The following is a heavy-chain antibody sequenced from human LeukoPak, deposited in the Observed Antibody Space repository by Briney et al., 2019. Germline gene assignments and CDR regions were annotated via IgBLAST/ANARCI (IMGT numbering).Heavy chain of an antibody. CDR3: AKDAYDILTLDV. V-gene: IGHV3-33*03. J-gene: IGHJ6*02. CDR1: GFTFSSYG. D-gene: IGHD3-9*01. CDR2: IWYDGSNK. Sequence: GGSLRLSCAASGFTFSSYGMHWVRQAPGKGLEWVAAIWYDGSNKNYADSVKGRFTISRDNTKNSLYLQMNSLRAEDTAVYYCAKDAYDILTLDVWGQGTTVTVSS.